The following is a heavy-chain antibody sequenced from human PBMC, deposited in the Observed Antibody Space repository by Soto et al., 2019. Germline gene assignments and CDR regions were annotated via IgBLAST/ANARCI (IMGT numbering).Heavy chain of an antibody. J-gene: IGHJ6*03. CDR3: ARALIYYYYYYMDV. CDR1: GFTFSSYW. V-gene: IGHV3-7*01. CDR2: IKQDGSEK. D-gene: IGHD3-22*01. Sequence: GGSLRLSCAVSGFTFSSYWMSWVRQAPGKGLEWVANIKQDGSEKFYVDSVKGRFTISRDNAKNSLYLQMNSLRAEVTAVYYCARALIYYYYYYMDVWGKGTTVTVSS.